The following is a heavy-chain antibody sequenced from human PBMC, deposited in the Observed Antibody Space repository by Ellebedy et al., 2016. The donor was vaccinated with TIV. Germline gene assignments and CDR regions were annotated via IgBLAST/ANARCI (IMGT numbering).Heavy chain of an antibody. J-gene: IGHJ4*02. Sequence: GGSLRLXXVASGFTFRSHGIYWLRQAPGKGLEWVEVISSDGSNKYYADSVKGRLTISRDNSKNTLYLQMNSLRTDDMAVYYCARGGSSGSSDYWGQGTLVTVSS. CDR1: GFTFRSHG. CDR2: ISSDGSNK. CDR3: ARGGSSGSSDY. V-gene: IGHV3-30*03. D-gene: IGHD3-10*01.